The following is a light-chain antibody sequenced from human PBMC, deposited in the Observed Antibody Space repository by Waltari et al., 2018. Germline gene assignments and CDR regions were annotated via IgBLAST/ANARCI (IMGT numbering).Light chain of an antibody. CDR3: QHHNSYPWT. CDR2: DAS. V-gene: IGKV1-5*01. Sequence: DIQMTQSPSTLSASVGDRVTITCRASQSISSCLAWYKQKPGKAPKLLIYDASTLESGVPSRFSGSGSGTEFTLTISSLQPDDFATYYCQHHNSYPWTFGQGTKVEIK. CDR1: QSISSC. J-gene: IGKJ1*01.